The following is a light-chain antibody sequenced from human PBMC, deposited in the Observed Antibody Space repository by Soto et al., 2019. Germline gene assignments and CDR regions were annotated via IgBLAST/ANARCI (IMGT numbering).Light chain of an antibody. V-gene: IGKV1-12*01. CDR2: TAS. Sequence: DIQMTQSPSSVSASVGDRVTITCRASQGVGTWLAWFQQKPGEAPRLLIYTASTLHSGVPSRFSGSGSGTDFTLAITRLQPEDFATYYCQQGDSFPLTFGGGTKWEIK. CDR1: QGVGTW. J-gene: IGKJ4*01. CDR3: QQGDSFPLT.